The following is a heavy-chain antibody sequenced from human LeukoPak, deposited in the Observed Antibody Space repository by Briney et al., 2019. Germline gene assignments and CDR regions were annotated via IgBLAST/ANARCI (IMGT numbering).Heavy chain of an antibody. J-gene: IGHJ6*03. CDR2: ISYDGSDE. CDR1: GFTFTHYA. CDR3: ARDHSSGWINGGYYYYIDV. Sequence: GGSLRLSCAASGFTFTHYAMHWVRQAPAKGLEWVAVISYDGSDESYADSVKGRFTISRDNSKNALYLQLHSLRAEDTAVYSCARDHSSGWINGGYYYYIDVWGKGTTVTVSS. V-gene: IGHV3-30*04. D-gene: IGHD6-19*01.